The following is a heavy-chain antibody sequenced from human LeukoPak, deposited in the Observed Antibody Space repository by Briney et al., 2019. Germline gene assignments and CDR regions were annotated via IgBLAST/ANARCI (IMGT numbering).Heavy chain of an antibody. J-gene: IGHJ4*02. CDR3: ARGVYIAAAQYAY. V-gene: IGHV4-59*01. Sequence: SETLSLTCTVSGGSITSYYWSWIRQPPGKGLEWIGYIYYSGTTNYNPSLKSRVTISVDTSKNQFSLKLSSVTAADTAVYYCARGVYIAAAQYAYWGQGTLVTVSS. CDR2: IYYSGTT. D-gene: IGHD6-13*01. CDR1: GGSITSYY.